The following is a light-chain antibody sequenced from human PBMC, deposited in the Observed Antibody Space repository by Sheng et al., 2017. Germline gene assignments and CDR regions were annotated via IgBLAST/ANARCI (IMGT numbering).Light chain of an antibody. J-gene: IGLJ3*02. Sequence: QSALTQPASVSGSPGQSVTISCTGTSSDVGGYNYVSWYQQHPGKAPKLMIYDVSKRPSGVPDRFSGSKSGNTASLTISGLQAEDEAEYYCSSYTSTSTLGVFGGGTKLTVL. V-gene: IGLV2-14*01. CDR2: DVS. CDR3: SSYTSTSTLGV. CDR1: SSDVGGYNY.